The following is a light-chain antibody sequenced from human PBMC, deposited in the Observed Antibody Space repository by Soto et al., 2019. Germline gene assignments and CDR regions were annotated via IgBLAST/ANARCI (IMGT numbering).Light chain of an antibody. J-gene: IGKJ1*01. V-gene: IGKV3-15*01. Sequence: EIVMTQSPATLSVSPGDTATLSCRASQSVNSNLAWYQQKPGQAPRLLISGASTRATGIPARFSGSGSGTEFTLIISSLQSGDFAVYYCQQYNNWPPWTFGQGTKV. CDR3: QQYNNWPPWT. CDR2: GAS. CDR1: QSVNSN.